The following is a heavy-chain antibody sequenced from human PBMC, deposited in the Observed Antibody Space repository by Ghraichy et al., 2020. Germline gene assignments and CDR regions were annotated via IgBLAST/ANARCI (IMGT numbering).Heavy chain of an antibody. J-gene: IGHJ3*02. CDR3: AKVKVVPLGALDI. D-gene: IGHD2-2*01. V-gene: IGHV3-23*01. Sequence: GGSLRLSCAASGFTFSIYAMSWVRQAPGKGLEWVSTISGSGGNTDYADSVKGRFTISRDNSKNTLYLQMNSLRAEDTAVYYCAKVKVVPLGALDIWGQGTMVTISS. CDR1: GFTFSIYA. CDR2: ISGSGGNT.